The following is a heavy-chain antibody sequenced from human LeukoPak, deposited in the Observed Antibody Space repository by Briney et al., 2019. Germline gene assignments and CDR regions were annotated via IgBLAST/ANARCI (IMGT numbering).Heavy chain of an antibody. CDR1: GFTFSSYG. V-gene: IGHV3-30*03. D-gene: IGHD1-14*01. CDR2: ISYDGSNK. CDR3: AIPTGLGYYYGMDV. Sequence: PTGRSLRLSCAASGFTFSSYGMHWVRQAPGKGLEWVAVISYDGSNKYYADSVKGRFTISRDNSKNTLYLQMNSLRAEDTAVYYCAIPTGLGYYYGMDVWGQGTTVTVSS. J-gene: IGHJ6*02.